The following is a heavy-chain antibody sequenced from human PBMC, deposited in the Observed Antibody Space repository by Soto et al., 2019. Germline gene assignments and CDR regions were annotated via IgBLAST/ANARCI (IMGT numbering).Heavy chain of an antibody. V-gene: IGHV3-30-3*01. CDR3: ARDAGGRVRGIYDY. Sequence: QVQLVESGGGVVQPGRSLRLSCAASGFTFSSYAMHWVRQAPGKGLEWVAVISYDGSNKYYADSVKGRFTISRDNSKNALYLQMNGLRAENTAVYYCARDAGGRVRGIYDYWGQGTLVTVSS. CDR1: GFTFSSYA. CDR2: ISYDGSNK. J-gene: IGHJ4*02. D-gene: IGHD3-10*01.